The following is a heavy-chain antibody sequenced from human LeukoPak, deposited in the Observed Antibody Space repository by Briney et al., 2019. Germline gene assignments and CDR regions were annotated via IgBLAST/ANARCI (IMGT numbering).Heavy chain of an antibody. CDR2: INSDGSNI. CDR1: GFTLSSYW. CDR3: ARDTGALVTHFDY. Sequence: PGGPLRLSCAASGFTLSSYWMHWVRQAPGEGLVWVSRINSDGSNINYADSVKGRFTISRDNAKNSLYLQMNSLRAEDTAVYYCARDTGALVTHFDYWGQGTLVTVSS. V-gene: IGHV3-74*01. D-gene: IGHD5-18*01. J-gene: IGHJ4*02.